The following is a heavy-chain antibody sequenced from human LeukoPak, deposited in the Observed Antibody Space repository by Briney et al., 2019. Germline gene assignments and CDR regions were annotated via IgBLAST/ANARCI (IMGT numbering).Heavy chain of an antibody. J-gene: IGHJ4*02. D-gene: IGHD3-22*01. CDR1: GFTVSSNY. Sequence: TGGSLRLSCEASGFTVSSNYMSWVRQAPGKGLEWVSVIYSGGSTYYADSVKGRFTISRDNSKNTLYLQMNSLRAEDTAVYYCASAWHLGIVVVMLDYWGQGTLVTVSS. CDR2: IYSGGST. CDR3: ASAWHLGIVVVMLDY. V-gene: IGHV3-66*01.